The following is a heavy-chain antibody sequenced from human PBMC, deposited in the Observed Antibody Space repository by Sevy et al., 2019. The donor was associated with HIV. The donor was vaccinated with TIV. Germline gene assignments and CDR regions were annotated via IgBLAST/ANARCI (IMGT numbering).Heavy chain of an antibody. CDR3: ARVSAGYGSGLNYYYGMDV. CDR1: GFTVSSNY. J-gene: IGHJ6*02. V-gene: IGHV3-53*01. D-gene: IGHD3-10*01. Sequence: GGSLRLSCAASGFTVSSNYMSWVRQAPGKGLEWVSVIYSGGSTYYADTVKGRFTISRDNSKNTPYLQMNSLRAEDTAVDDCARVSAGYGSGLNYYYGMDVWGQGTTVTVSS. CDR2: IYSGGST.